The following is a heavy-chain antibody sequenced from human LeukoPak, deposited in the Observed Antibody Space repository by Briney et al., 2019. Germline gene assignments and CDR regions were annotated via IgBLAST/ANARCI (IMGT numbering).Heavy chain of an antibody. J-gene: IGHJ4*02. D-gene: IGHD2-2*01. Sequence: GASVRVSCKASGYTFTGYYMHWVRRAPGQGLEWMGWINPNSGGTNYAQKFQGRVTMTRDTSISTAYMELSRLRSDDTAVYYCARASAPIVVVPAAPDYWGQGTLVTVSS. CDR2: INPNSGGT. CDR1: GYTFTGYY. V-gene: IGHV1-2*02. CDR3: ARASAPIVVVPAAPDY.